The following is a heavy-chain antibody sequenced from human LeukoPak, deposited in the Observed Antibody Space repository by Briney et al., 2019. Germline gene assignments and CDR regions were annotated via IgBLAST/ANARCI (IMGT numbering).Heavy chain of an antibody. CDR3: ARAMVRGLSNPFDS. V-gene: IGHV1-46*01. Sequence: AASVKVSCKASGYTFTNYYLHWARQAPGQGLEWMAMINPSGGSTTYAQKFQGRVTMTRDTSTSTVYMELSSLRYEDTAVYYCARAMVRGLSNPFDSWGQGTLVTVSS. CDR1: GYTFTNYY. CDR2: INPSGGST. D-gene: IGHD3-10*01. J-gene: IGHJ4*02.